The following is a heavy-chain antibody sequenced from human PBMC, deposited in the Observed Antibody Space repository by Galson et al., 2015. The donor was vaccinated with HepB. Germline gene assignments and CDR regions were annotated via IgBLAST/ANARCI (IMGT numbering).Heavy chain of an antibody. CDR3: VRDGYADVDLDLDV. Sequence: SLRLSCAASRFIVSYNSMTWVRQAPGKGLEWVSVIQSGGTTYYADSVKGRFTISRDNSKNTVFLQMNSLRAEDTAVYYCVRDGYADVDLDLDVWGQGTTVIVSS. CDR1: RFIVSYNS. D-gene: IGHD1-1*01. CDR2: IQSGGTT. J-gene: IGHJ6*02. V-gene: IGHV3-53*01.